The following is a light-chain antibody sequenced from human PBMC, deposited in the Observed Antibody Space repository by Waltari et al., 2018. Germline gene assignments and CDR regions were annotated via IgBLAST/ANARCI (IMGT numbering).Light chain of an antibody. CDR3: QNHERLPAT. V-gene: IGKV3-20*01. CDR1: QSISRY. Sequence: LSPGERATLFCRASQSISRYLVWYQQRPGQAPRLLIYGASIRAAGIPDRFSGSGSGTDFTLSISRLEPEDFAVYYCQNHERLPATFGQGP. J-gene: IGKJ1*01. CDR2: GAS.